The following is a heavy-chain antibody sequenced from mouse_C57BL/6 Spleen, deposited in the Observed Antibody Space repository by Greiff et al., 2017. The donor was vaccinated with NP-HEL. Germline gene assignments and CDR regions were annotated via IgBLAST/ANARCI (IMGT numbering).Heavy chain of an antibody. Sequence: QVQLQQSDAELVKPGASVKISCKVSGYTFTDHTIHWMKQRPEQGLEWIGYIYPRDGSTKYNEKFKGKSTLTVDKSSSTAYMQLSSLTSEDSAVYYCARKDLGYFDYWGQGTTLTVSS. V-gene: IGHV1-78*01. J-gene: IGHJ2*01. D-gene: IGHD4-1*01. CDR3: ARKDLGYFDY. CDR1: GYTFTDHT. CDR2: IYPRDGST.